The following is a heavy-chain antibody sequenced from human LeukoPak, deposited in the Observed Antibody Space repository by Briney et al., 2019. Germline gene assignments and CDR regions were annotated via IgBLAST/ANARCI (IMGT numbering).Heavy chain of an antibody. CDR2: INHSGST. J-gene: IGHJ4*02. Sequence: SETLSLTCAVYGGSFSGYYWSWIRQPPGKGLEWIGEINHSGSTNYNPSLKSRVTISVDTSKNQFSLKLSSVTAADTAVYYCARSGDYVWGRDYWGQGTLVTVSS. D-gene: IGHD3-16*01. CDR3: ARSGDYVWGRDY. V-gene: IGHV4-34*01. CDR1: GGSFSGYY.